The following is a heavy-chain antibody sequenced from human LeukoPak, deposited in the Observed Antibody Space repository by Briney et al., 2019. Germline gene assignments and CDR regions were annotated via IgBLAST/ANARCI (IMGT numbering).Heavy chain of an antibody. Sequence: SETLSLTCTVSGYSISSGYYWGWIRQPPGKGLEWIGSIYHSGSTYYNPSPKSRVTISVDTSKNQFSLKLSSVTAADTAVYYCAREGYCSGGSCYDAFDIWGQGTMVTVSS. CDR3: AREGYCSGGSCYDAFDI. D-gene: IGHD2-15*01. V-gene: IGHV4-38-2*02. J-gene: IGHJ3*02. CDR2: IYHSGST. CDR1: GYSISSGYY.